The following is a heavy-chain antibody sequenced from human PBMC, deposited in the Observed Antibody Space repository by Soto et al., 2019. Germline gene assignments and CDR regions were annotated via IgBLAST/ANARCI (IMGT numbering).Heavy chain of an antibody. CDR1: GFTFSSYG. D-gene: IGHD6-13*01. J-gene: IGHJ3*02. CDR3: AKAMGQDSRSWINDFDI. Sequence: PGGSLRLSCAASGFTFSSYGMHWVRQAPGKGLEWVAVISYDGSNKYYADSVKGRFTISRDNSKNTLYLQMNSLRAEDTAVYYCAKAMGQDSRSWINDFDIWGQGTKVTVSS. V-gene: IGHV3-30*18. CDR2: ISYDGSNK.